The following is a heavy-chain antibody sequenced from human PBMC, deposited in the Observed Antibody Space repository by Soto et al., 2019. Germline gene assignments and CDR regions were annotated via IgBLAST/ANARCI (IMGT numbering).Heavy chain of an antibody. CDR2: IYYSGTT. Sequence: QVQLQESGPGLVKPSDTLSLTCAVSGYSISSSNWWGWIRQPPGKGLEWIGYIYYSGTTYYNPSLKXRXTXSXXTSKNQFSLKLTSVTAVDTAVYYCAGREIEGPIDYWGQGTLVTVSS. CDR3: AGREIEGPIDY. D-gene: IGHD1-26*01. CDR1: GYSISSSNW. J-gene: IGHJ4*02. V-gene: IGHV4-28*01.